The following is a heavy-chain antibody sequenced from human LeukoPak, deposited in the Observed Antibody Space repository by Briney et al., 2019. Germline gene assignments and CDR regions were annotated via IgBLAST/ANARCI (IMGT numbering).Heavy chain of an antibody. CDR3: VRGGHKLDIQTSRYYYGLDV. Sequence: GGSLRLSCAASGFTLSDYWMFWVRQSPGKGLVHVSRIESDGTRTTYADSVKGRFTISRDNAKNTMYLQMNSLRAEDTAVYYCVRGGHKLDIQTSRYYYGLDVWGQGALVTVSS. J-gene: IGHJ6*02. CDR1: GFTLSDYW. D-gene: IGHD2-2*03. V-gene: IGHV3-74*03. CDR2: IESDGTRT.